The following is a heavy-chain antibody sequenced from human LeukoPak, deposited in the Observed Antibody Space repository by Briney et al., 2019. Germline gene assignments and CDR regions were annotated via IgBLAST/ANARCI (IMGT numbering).Heavy chain of an antibody. CDR1: GYSFTSYW. V-gene: IGHV5-51*01. CDR3: ARQWFMVRGGSAFDI. D-gene: IGHD3-10*01. J-gene: IGHJ3*02. CDR2: IYPGDSDT. Sequence: GESLKISCKGSGYSFTSYWIGWVRQMPGKGLEWMGIIYPGDSDTRYSPSFQGQVTISADKSISTAYLQWSSLKASDTAMYYCARQWFMVRGGSAFDIWGQGTMVTVSS.